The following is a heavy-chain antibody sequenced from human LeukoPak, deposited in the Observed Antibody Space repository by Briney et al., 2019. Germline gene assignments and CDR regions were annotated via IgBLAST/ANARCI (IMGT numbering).Heavy chain of an antibody. J-gene: IGHJ4*02. CDR3: SADSDGSGPGGLGS. CDR2: IKSRSDGETR. V-gene: IGHV3-15*01. D-gene: IGHD3-10*01. CDR1: GFSFNNAW. Sequence: PGGSLRLSCRASGFSFNNAWMNWVRQAPGKGLEWVGRIKSRSDGETRDYAAPVKGRFSISRDDSKTTVYLRMSNLESEDTGVYYSSADSDGSGPGGLGSWGQGILVTVSS.